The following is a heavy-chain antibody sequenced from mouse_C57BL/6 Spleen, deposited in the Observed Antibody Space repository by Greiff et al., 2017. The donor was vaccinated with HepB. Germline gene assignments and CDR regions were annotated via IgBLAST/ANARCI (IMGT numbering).Heavy chain of an antibody. V-gene: IGHV1-15*01. D-gene: IGHD1-1*01. J-gene: IGHJ3*01. CDR1: GYTFTDYE. CDR3: TRDNYYGSPVAY. CDR2: IDPETGGT. Sequence: QVQLQQSGAELVRPGASVTLSCKASGYTFTDYEMHWVKQTPVHGLEWIGAIDPETGGTAYNQKFKGKAILTADKSSSTAYMELRSLTSEDSAVYYCTRDNYYGSPVAYWGQGTLVTVSA.